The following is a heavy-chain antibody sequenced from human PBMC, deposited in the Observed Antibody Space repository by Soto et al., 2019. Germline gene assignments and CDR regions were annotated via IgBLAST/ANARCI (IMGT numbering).Heavy chain of an antibody. Sequence: SPTLSLTCAVYGGSFSGYYWSWIRQPPGKGLEWIGEINHSGSTNYNPSLKSRVTISVDTSKNQFSLKLSSVTAADTAVYYCARTEVKLELSSRRSWWFDPWGQGTLVTVSS. CDR1: GGSFSGYY. CDR2: INHSGST. D-gene: IGHD1-7*01. V-gene: IGHV4-34*01. CDR3: ARTEVKLELSSRRSWWFDP. J-gene: IGHJ5*02.